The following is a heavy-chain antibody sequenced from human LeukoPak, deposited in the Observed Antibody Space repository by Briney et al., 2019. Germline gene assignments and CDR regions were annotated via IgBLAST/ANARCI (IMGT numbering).Heavy chain of an antibody. CDR2: INHSGST. Sequence: SETLSLTCAVYGGSFSGYYWSWIRQPPGKGLEWIGEINHSGSTNHNPSLKSRVTISVDTSKNQFSLKLSSVTAADTAVYYCARGPPYYDFWSGYYWAFDIWGQGTMVTVSS. CDR1: GGSFSGYY. V-gene: IGHV4-34*01. CDR3: ARGPPYYDFWSGYYWAFDI. J-gene: IGHJ3*02. D-gene: IGHD3-3*01.